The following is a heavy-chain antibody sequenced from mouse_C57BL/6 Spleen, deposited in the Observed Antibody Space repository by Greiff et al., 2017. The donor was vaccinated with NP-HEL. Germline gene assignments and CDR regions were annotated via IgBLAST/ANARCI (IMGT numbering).Heavy chain of an antibody. CDR3: ARDTTVEGAMDY. V-gene: IGHV1-82*01. D-gene: IGHD1-1*01. CDR2: IYPGDGDT. CDR1: GYAFSSSW. J-gene: IGHJ4*01. Sequence: VQLQQSGPELVKPGASVKISCKASGYAFSSSWMNWVKQRPGKGLEWIGRIYPGDGDTNYNGKFKGKATLTADKSSSTAYMQLSSLTSEDSAVYCCARDTTVEGAMDYWGQGTSVTVSS.